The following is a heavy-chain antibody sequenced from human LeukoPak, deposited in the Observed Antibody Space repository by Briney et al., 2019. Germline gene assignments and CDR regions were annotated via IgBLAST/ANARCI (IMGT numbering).Heavy chain of an antibody. D-gene: IGHD6-19*01. CDR2: INPSSGGT. CDR1: GYTFSGYY. Sequence: ASVKVSCKASGYTFSGYYMHWVRQAPGQGLEWLGWINPSSGGTNYAQKFQGRVTMTRDTSISTAYMELSSLRSDDTAIYYCARDSSSGWDSFDYWGQGTLVTVSS. CDR3: ARDSSSGWDSFDY. V-gene: IGHV1-2*02. J-gene: IGHJ4*02.